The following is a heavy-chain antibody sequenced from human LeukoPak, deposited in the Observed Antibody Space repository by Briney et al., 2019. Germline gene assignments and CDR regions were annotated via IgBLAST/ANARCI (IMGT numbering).Heavy chain of an antibody. J-gene: IGHJ4*02. CDR2: IYYSGSS. CDR3: ASMGGQQLAEYYFDY. CDR1: GGSISSYY. V-gene: IGHV4-59*01. Sequence: SETLSLTCTVSGGSISSYYWSWIRQPPGKGLEWIGYIYYSGSSNYNPSLKSRVTISVDTSKNQFSLKLSSVTAADTAVYYCASMGGQQLAEYYFDYWGQGTLVTVSS. D-gene: IGHD6-13*01.